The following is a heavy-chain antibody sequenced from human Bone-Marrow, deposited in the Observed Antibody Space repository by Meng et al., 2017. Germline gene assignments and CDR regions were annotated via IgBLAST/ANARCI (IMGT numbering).Heavy chain of an antibody. D-gene: IGHD4-17*01. V-gene: IGHV2-5*02. J-gene: IGHJ4*02. Sequence: FEQLGPTLAEPDHPLALIWTFSGSSGCTSGGYVSWIRQPPRKPLEWLALIYWDDDKRYSSALKSRLTIAKDTSNTQMVLTLNNMDPVDTATYYCAHSPSAVTTVPFDYWGQGTLVTVSS. CDR3: AHSPSAVTTVPFDY. CDR2: IYWDDDK. CDR1: GSSGCTSGGY.